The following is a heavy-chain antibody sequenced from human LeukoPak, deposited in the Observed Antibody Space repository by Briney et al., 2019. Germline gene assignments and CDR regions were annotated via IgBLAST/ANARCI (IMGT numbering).Heavy chain of an antibody. J-gene: IGHJ6*02. D-gene: IGHD5-18*01. V-gene: IGHV4-34*01. CDR2: INRSGST. Sequence: SETLSLTCAVYGGSFSGYYWSWIRQPPGKGLEWIGEINRSGSTNYNPSLKSRVTISVDTSKNQFSLKLSSVAAADTAVYYCARDPGYSYGGGYYYYYYGMDVWGQGTTVTASS. CDR3: ARDPGYSYGGGYYYYYYGMDV. CDR1: GGSFSGYY.